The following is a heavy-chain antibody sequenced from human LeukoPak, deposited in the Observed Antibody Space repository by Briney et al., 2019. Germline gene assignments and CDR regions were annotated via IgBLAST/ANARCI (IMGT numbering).Heavy chain of an antibody. CDR3: ARQGDGGSDY. V-gene: IGHV4-39*01. CDR1: GGSISSRGYY. D-gene: IGHD2-15*01. CDR2: ISHSGTT. J-gene: IGHJ4*02. Sequence: PSETLSLTCTVSGGSISSRGYYWAWMRQPPGKGLEWIGSISHSGTTYYNPSLRGRVNIAADTSKNQFSLKLNSVTAADTAVHYCARQGDGGSDYWGQGTLVTVSS.